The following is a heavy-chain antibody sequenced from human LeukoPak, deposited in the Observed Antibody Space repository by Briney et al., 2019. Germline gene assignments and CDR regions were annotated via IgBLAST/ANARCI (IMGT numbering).Heavy chain of an antibody. Sequence: ASVKVPRKASGYTFTTYYMHWVRQAPGQGLEWMGMINPSGGTTSYAQKLQGRVTMTRDTSTSTVYMELSSLRSEDTAVFYCARAKGLFDYWGQGTLVTVSS. J-gene: IGHJ4*02. CDR2: INPSGGTT. CDR1: GYTFTTYY. CDR3: ARAKGLFDY. V-gene: IGHV1-46*04.